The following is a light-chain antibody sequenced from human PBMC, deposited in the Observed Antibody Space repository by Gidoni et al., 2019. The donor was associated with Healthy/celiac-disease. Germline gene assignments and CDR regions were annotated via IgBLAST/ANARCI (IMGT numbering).Light chain of an antibody. CDR3: QRYDNLPSLT. CDR1: QDISYY. CDR2: DAP. J-gene: IGKJ4*01. Sequence: QLPQSPSPLPAPVGTRVTIICQPSQDISYYLNWYQQKPGKAHKLLIHDAPNLETGVPSRCSGSGSGTDFTFTISSLQPEDIAKYYCQRYDNLPSLTFGGXTKVEIK. V-gene: IGKV1-33*01.